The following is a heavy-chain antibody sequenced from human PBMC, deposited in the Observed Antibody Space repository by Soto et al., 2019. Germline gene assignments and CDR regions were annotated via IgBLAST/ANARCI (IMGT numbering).Heavy chain of an antibody. J-gene: IGHJ6*02. CDR2: IYWDDDE. Sequence: ITLKESGPTLVKPTQTLTLTCTFSGFSLNTGGVGVGWVRQPRGKAMEWLALIYWDDDERYRPSLRSRLNITKDTINHQVFLTMTNMDPEDTATYYCVRNWRYYGGDYYYGMDAWGQGTTVTVSS. CDR1: GFSLNTGGVG. CDR3: VRNWRYYGGDYYYGMDA. D-gene: IGHD3-10*01. V-gene: IGHV2-5*02.